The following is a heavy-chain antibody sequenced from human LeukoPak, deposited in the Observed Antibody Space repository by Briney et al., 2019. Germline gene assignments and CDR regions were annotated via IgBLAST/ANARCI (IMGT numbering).Heavy chain of an antibody. Sequence: GGSLRLSCAASGFTFSSYAMRWVRQAPGKGLEWVAAIPGSGGSTYYADSVKGRFTISRDNSKNTLYLQMNSLSADDTAVYYCVREPYCSGGSCYTSGFDCWGQGTLVTVSS. D-gene: IGHD2-15*01. V-gene: IGHV3-23*01. CDR2: IPGSGGST. CDR3: VREPYCSGGSCYTSGFDC. CDR1: GFTFSSYA. J-gene: IGHJ4*02.